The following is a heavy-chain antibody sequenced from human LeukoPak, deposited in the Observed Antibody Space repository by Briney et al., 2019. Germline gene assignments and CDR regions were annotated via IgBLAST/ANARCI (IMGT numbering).Heavy chain of an antibody. D-gene: IGHD3-22*01. J-gene: IGHJ3*02. Sequence: SETLSLTCTVSGGSISSSSYYWGWIRQPPGKGLEWIGSIYYNGSTYYNPSLKSRVTISVDTSKNQFSLKLSSVTAADTAVYYCARPNYDSSGYYYREAAFDIWGQGTMVTVSS. CDR2: IYYNGST. CDR1: GGSISSSSYY. V-gene: IGHV4-39*01. CDR3: ARPNYDSSGYYYREAAFDI.